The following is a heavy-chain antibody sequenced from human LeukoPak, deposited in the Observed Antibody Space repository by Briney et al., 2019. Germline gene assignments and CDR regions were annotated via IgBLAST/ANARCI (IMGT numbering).Heavy chain of an antibody. J-gene: IGHJ6*03. CDR1: GYTFTGYY. Sequence: ASVKVSCKASGYTFTGYYIHWVRQAPGQGLEWMGWINPNSGDTNYAQKFQVRVTMTRDTSISTAYMEMSRLRSDDTAVYYCARGMSFGELMDVWGRGTTVTVSS. D-gene: IGHD3-10*01. CDR2: INPNSGDT. CDR3: ARGMSFGELMDV. V-gene: IGHV1-2*02.